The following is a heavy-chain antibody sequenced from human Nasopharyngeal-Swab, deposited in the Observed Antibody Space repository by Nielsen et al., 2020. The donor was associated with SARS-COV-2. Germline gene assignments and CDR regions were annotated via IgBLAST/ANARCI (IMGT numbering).Heavy chain of an antibody. CDR1: GFTFSSYE. CDR3: AREGGLLWFGESPEGGWFDP. J-gene: IGHJ5*02. V-gene: IGHV3-48*03. D-gene: IGHD3-10*01. Sequence: GALRLSCAASGFTFSSYEMNWVRQAPGKGLEWVSYISSSGGTIYYADSVKGRFTISRDNAKNSLYLQMNSLRAEDTAVYYCAREGGLLWFGESPEGGWFDPWGQGTLVTVSS. CDR2: ISSSGGTI.